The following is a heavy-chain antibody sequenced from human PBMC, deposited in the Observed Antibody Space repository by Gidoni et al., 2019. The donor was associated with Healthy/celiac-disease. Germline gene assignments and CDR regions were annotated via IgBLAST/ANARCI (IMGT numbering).Heavy chain of an antibody. CDR1: GFTFSSYG. Sequence: VVQPGRSLRLPCAASGFTFSSYGMHWVRQAPGKGLEWVAVIWYDGSNKYYADSVKGRFTISRDNSKNTLYLQMNSLRAEDTAVYYCARDLGEQWLVQVNAFDIWGQGTMVTVSS. CDR3: ARDLGEQWLVQVNAFDI. V-gene: IGHV3-33*01. J-gene: IGHJ3*02. CDR2: IWYDGSNK. D-gene: IGHD6-19*01.